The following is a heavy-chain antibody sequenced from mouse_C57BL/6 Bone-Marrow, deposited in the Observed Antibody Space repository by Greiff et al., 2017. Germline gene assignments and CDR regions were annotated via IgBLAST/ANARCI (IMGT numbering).Heavy chain of an antibody. V-gene: IGHV10-1*01. J-gene: IGHJ4*01. Sequence: EVQVVESGGGLVQPKGSLKLSCAASGFSFNTYAMNWVRQAPGKGLEWVARIRSKSNNYATYYADSVKDRFTISRDDSESMLYLQMNNLKTEDTAMYYCVRHSPLPRGAMDYWGQGTSVTVSS. CDR2: IRSKSNNYAT. CDR1: GFSFNTYA. CDR3: VRHSPLPRGAMDY. D-gene: IGHD2-10*01.